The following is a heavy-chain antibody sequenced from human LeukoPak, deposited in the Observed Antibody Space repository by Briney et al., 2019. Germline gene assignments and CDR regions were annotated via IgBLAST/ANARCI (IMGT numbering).Heavy chain of an antibody. D-gene: IGHD3-3*01. CDR2: IYYRGTT. Sequence: SETLSLTCSVSGRSISPHHWTWIRQAPGEGLEWMGYIYYRGTTNYSPSLKNRLTMSVDTSKNQISLKLTSVTAADTAVYYCARIQPSCPGLGFCSFDIWGQGTLATVSS. CDR3: ARIQPSCPGLGFCSFDI. CDR1: GRSISPHH. J-gene: IGHJ3*02. V-gene: IGHV4-59*11.